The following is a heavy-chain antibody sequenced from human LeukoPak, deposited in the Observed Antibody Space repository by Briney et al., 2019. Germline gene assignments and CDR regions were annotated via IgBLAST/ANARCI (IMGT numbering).Heavy chain of an antibody. Sequence: ASETLSLTCTVSGGPISSYYWSWIRQPAGKGLEWIGRIYTSGSTNYNPSLKSRVTMSVDTSKNQFSLKLSSVTAADTAVYYCARDTLEMATILDAFDIWGQGTMVTVSS. J-gene: IGHJ3*02. V-gene: IGHV4-4*07. CDR2: IYTSGST. D-gene: IGHD5-24*01. CDR3: ARDTLEMATILDAFDI. CDR1: GGPISSYY.